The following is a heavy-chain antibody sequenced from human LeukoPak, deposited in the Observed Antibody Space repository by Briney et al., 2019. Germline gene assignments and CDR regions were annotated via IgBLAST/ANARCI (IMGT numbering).Heavy chain of an antibody. D-gene: IGHD2-2*01. Sequence: ASVKVSCKASGYTFSNYDINWLRQATGQGLEWMGWMNPSSGSTAYAQKFQGRVTITRNTSISTAYMELSTLRFEDTAVYYCARGRSAMRMDVWGKGTTVTVSS. CDR1: GYTFSNYD. J-gene: IGHJ6*04. CDR3: ARGRSAMRMDV. CDR2: MNPSSGST. V-gene: IGHV1-8*03.